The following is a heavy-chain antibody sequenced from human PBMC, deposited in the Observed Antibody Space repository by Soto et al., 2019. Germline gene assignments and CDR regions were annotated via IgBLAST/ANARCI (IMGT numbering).Heavy chain of an antibody. CDR1: GGSISSSNW. V-gene: IGHV4-4*02. CDR3: AMSSRGNASSGYFDY. CDR2: IYHSGST. D-gene: IGHD3-10*01. J-gene: IGHJ4*02. Sequence: QVQLQESGPGLVKPSGTLSLTCAVSGGSISSSNWWSWVRQPPGKGLGWIGEIYHSGSTNYNPSLKSRVTISVDKSKNQFSLKLSSVTAADTAVYYCAMSSRGNASSGYFDYWGQGTLVTVSS.